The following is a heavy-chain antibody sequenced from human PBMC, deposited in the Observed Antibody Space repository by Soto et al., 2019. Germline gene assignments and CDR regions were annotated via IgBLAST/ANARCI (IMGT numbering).Heavy chain of an antibody. CDR2: ISYDGSNK. Sequence: GGSLRLSCAASGFTFSSYAMHWVRQAPGKGLEWVAVISYDGSNKYYADSVKGRFTISRDNSKNTLYLQMNSLRAEDTAVYYCARVYDILTGWGQGTLVTVSS. CDR1: GFTFSSYA. CDR3: ARVYDILTG. J-gene: IGHJ4*02. V-gene: IGHV3-30-3*01. D-gene: IGHD3-9*01.